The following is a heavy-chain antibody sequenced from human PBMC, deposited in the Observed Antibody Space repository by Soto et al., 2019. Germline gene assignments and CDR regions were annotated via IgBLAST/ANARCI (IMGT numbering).Heavy chain of an antibody. Sequence: QLQLQESGPRLVQPSETLSLTCTVSGGSITSGSYYWAWIRQPPGKGLEWIGSIHYSGTTYYNPSLKRRVTISXAAXKXLFSLTLTSVTAADTALYYCARLADSVSGNPGRFDNWGQGTLVTVSS. V-gene: IGHV4-39*01. CDR1: GGSITSGSYY. J-gene: IGHJ4*02. D-gene: IGHD3-10*01. CDR2: IHYSGTT. CDR3: ARLADSVSGNPGRFDN.